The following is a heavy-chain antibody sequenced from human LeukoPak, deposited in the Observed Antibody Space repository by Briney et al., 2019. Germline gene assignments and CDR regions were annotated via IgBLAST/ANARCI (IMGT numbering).Heavy chain of an antibody. V-gene: IGHV1-18*04. Sequence: ASVKVSCKASGYTISSYGITWVRQAPGQGLEWMGWISCQSGKTKYAQKFEHRFTMTIDILTTTAYMELTSLTSDDTAVYYCARDLPFEGLLEWLLEYWGQGTLVTVSS. CDR1: GYTISSYG. J-gene: IGHJ1*01. D-gene: IGHD3-3*01. CDR3: ARDLPFEGLLEWLLEY. CDR2: ISCQSGKT.